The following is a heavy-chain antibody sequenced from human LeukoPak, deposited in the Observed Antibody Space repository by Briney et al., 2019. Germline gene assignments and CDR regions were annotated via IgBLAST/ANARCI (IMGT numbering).Heavy chain of an antibody. CDR2: ISSNGGST. D-gene: IGHD6-13*01. CDR1: AFTFNNAW. J-gene: IGHJ4*02. CDR3: VKDFSSSSWTDY. Sequence: GSLRLSCAASAFTFNNAWMSWVRQAPGKGLEYVSAISSNGGSTYYADSVKGRFTISRDNSKNTLYLQMSSLRAEDTAVYYCVKDFSSSSWTDYWGQGTLVTVSS. V-gene: IGHV3-64D*06.